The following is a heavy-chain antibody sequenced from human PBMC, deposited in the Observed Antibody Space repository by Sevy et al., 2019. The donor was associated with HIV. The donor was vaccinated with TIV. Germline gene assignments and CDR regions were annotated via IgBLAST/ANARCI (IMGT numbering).Heavy chain of an antibody. CDR2: IRFDGTIQ. Sequence: GGSLRPSCAASGFTFSTYGMHWVRQAPGKGLEWVAFIRFDGTIQYYTYSVKGRLTISRDNSKNTLYLQMNSLRAEDTAVYFCAKVLHIVVVPAAIDYYYGMDVWGQGTTVTVSS. CDR1: GFTFSTYG. D-gene: IGHD2-2*01. V-gene: IGHV3-30*02. J-gene: IGHJ6*02. CDR3: AKVLHIVVVPAAIDYYYGMDV.